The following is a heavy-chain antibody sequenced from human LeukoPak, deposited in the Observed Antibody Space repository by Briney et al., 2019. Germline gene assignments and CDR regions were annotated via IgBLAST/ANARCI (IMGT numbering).Heavy chain of an antibody. D-gene: IGHD6-13*01. CDR2: ISSSSNTI. V-gene: IGHV3-48*01. CDR1: GFTFSSYS. J-gene: IGHJ4*02. CDR3: ARSDGYNSSPNY. Sequence: GGSLRLSCAASGFTFSSYSMNWVRQAPGKGLEWVSYISSSSNTIYYADSVKGRFTISRDNAKNSLYLQMNSLRAEDTAVYYCARSDGYNSSPNYWGQGTLVTVSS.